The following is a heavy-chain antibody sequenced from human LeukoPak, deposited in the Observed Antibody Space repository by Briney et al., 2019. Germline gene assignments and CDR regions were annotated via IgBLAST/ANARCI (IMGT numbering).Heavy chain of an antibody. CDR3: ARRKTGGFPFDY. CDR1: GYNFDNYW. Sequence: GESLKISCKGSGYNFDNYWIAWVRQMPGKGLEWMGIIYPGDSDTRYIPSFQGQVTISADKSINTAYLQWSSLKASDTAMYYCARRKTGGFPFDYWGQGTPVTVSS. V-gene: IGHV5-51*01. J-gene: IGHJ4*02. D-gene: IGHD1-1*01. CDR2: IYPGDSDT.